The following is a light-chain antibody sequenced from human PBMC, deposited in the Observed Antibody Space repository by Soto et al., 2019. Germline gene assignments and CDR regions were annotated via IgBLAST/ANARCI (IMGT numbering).Light chain of an antibody. CDR2: DVS. J-gene: IGLJ1*01. CDR3: SSFTISSTRV. CDR1: SSDVGAYNY. Sequence: QSALTQSASVSGSPGQSITISCTGTSSDVGAYNYVSWYQQHPGKAPKLIIYDVSNRPSGVSNRFSGSKSGNTASLTISALQAEDEADYYCSSFTISSTRVFGTGTKLTVL. V-gene: IGLV2-14*01.